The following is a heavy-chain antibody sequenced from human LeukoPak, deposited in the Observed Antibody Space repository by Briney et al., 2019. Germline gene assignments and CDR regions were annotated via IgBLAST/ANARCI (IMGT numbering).Heavy chain of an antibody. D-gene: IGHD5-24*01. J-gene: IGHJ4*02. Sequence: GGSLRLSCAASGFNFSIYAMHWVRQAPGKGLEYVSGITSNGDSTYYGNSVKGRFTISRDNSKNTLYLQMGSLRPEDMAVCYCARGWLQLDYWGQGTLVTVSS. CDR1: GFNFSIYA. CDR2: ITSNGDST. V-gene: IGHV3-64*01. CDR3: ARGWLQLDY.